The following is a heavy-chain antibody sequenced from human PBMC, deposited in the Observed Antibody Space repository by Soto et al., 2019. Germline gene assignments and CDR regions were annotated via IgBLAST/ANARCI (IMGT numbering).Heavy chain of an antibody. CDR3: AKDWGGAYYDFWSGYLGGQFFDY. Sequence: GGSLRLSCAASGFTFSSYAMSWVRQAPGEGLEWVSAISGSGGSTYYADSVKGRFTISRDNSKNTLYLQMNSLRAEDTAVYYCAKDWGGAYYDFWSGYLGGQFFDYWGQGTLVTVSS. J-gene: IGHJ4*02. D-gene: IGHD3-3*01. CDR2: ISGSGGST. V-gene: IGHV3-23*01. CDR1: GFTFSSYA.